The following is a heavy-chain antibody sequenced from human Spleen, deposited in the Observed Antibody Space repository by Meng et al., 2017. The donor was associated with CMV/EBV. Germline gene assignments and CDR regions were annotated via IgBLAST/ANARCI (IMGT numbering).Heavy chain of an antibody. CDR3: ARGPRITMVRGVTPPSWFDP. CDR2: INPNSGGT. V-gene: IGHV1-2*06. CDR1: FTGYY. D-gene: IGHD3-10*01. Sequence: FTGYYMNWVRQAPGQGLEWMGRINPNSGGTNYAQKFQGRVTMTRDTSISTAYMELSRLRSDDTAVYYCARGPRITMVRGVTPPSWFDPWGQGTLVTVSS. J-gene: IGHJ5*02.